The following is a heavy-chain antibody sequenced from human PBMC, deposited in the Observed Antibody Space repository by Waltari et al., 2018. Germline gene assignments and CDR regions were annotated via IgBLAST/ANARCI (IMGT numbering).Heavy chain of an antibody. CDR3: ARRVVVAATSDYYYYYMDV. V-gene: IGHV3-48*04. CDR2: ISSSSSTI. D-gene: IGHD2-15*01. CDR1: GFTFSSYS. Sequence: EVQLVESGGGLVQPGGSLRRSCAASGFTFSSYSMNWVRQAPGKGLEWVSYISSSSSTIYYADSVKGRFTISRDNAKNSLYLQMNSLRAEDTAVYYCARRVVVAATSDYYYYYMDVWGKGTTVTVSS. J-gene: IGHJ6*03.